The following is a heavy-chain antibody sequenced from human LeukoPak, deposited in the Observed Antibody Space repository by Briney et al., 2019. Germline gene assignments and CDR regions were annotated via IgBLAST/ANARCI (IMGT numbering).Heavy chain of an antibody. V-gene: IGHV3-23*01. Sequence: GGSLRLSCAASGFTFSSSAMNWVRQAPGKGLEWVSSISGSGGTTYYADSVKGRFTISRDNSKNTVYLEMNSLRPEDTALYYCARGFSYGSSLHYWGLGTLVTVSS. CDR1: GFTFSSSA. J-gene: IGHJ4*02. CDR2: ISGSGGTT. CDR3: ARGFSYGSSLHY. D-gene: IGHD5-18*01.